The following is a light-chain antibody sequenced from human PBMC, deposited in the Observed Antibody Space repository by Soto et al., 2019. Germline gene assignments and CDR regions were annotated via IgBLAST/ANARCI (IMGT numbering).Light chain of an antibody. J-gene: IGKJ1*01. CDR2: DAS. Sequence: DIPMTQSPSTLSASVGDRVTITCRASQSIVNWLAWYQQKPGKAPKLLIYDASKLESEVPSRFSGSGSGTEFTLTISSLQPDDFATYYCQQYNTYTWTFGQGTKVEVK. CDR1: QSIVNW. CDR3: QQYNTYTWT. V-gene: IGKV1-5*01.